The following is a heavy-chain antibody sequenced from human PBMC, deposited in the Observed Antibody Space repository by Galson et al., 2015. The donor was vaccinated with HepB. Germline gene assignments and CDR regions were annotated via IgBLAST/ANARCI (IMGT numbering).Heavy chain of an antibody. CDR3: ARDQPYGRNDAFDI. V-gene: IGHV3-53*01. Sequence: SLRLSCAASEFTVSTNYMNWVRQAPGKGLEWVSLIDGGARTYYAASVKGRFTIFRDNSKNTLYLHMNSLRAEDTAVYYCARDQPYGRNDAFDIWGQGTMVTVSS. CDR2: IDGGART. CDR1: EFTVSTNY. D-gene: IGHD2-2*01. J-gene: IGHJ3*02.